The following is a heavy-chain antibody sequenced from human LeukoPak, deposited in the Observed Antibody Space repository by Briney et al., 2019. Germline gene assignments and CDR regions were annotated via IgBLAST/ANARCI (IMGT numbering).Heavy chain of an antibody. CDR2: IYDSGRT. CDR3: ARDRLGGYSYVY. CDR1: GGSVSSGSYF. Sequence: PSETLSLTCTVSGGSVSSGSYFWTWIRQSLGKRLEYVGYIYDSGRTNYNPSLKSRVTISKDTSKNQFSLKLSSVTAADTAVYYCARDRLGGYSYVYWGQGSLVTVSS. V-gene: IGHV4-61*01. D-gene: IGHD5-12*01. J-gene: IGHJ4*02.